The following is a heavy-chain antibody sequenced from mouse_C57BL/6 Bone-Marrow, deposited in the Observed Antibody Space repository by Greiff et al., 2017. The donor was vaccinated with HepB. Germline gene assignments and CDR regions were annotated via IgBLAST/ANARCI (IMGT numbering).Heavy chain of an antibody. V-gene: IGHV1-81*01. J-gene: IGHJ4*01. Sequence: QVQLKESGAELARPGASVKLSCKASGYTFTSYGISWVKQRTGQGLEWIGEIYPRSGNTYYNEKFKGKATLTADKSSSTAYMELRSLTSEDSAVYFCERCVGYYQYSSCCAMDYWGQGTSVTVSS. CDR2: IYPRSGNT. CDR3: ERCVGYYQYSSCCAMDY. CDR1: GYTFTSYG. D-gene: IGHD2-3*01.